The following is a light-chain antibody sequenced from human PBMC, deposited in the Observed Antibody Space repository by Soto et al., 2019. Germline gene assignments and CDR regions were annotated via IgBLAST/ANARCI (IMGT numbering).Light chain of an antibody. V-gene: IGKV1-5*03. CDR2: KAS. Sequence: DIQMTQSPSTLSGSVGARVTITCRASHTISSCLAWYQQKPGKAPKLLIYKASTLKSGVPSRFSGSGSGTEFTLTISSLQPDDFATYYCQHYNSYSEAFGQGTKVDIK. J-gene: IGKJ1*01. CDR1: HTISSC. CDR3: QHYNSYSEA.